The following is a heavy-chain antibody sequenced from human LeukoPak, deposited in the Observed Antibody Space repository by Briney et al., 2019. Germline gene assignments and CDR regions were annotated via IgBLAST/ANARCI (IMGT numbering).Heavy chain of an antibody. Sequence: ASVKVSCKASGYTFTGYYMHWVRQAPGQGLEWMGWMNPNSGNTGYAQKFQGRVTITRNTSISTAYMELSSLRSEDTAVYYCARGDYGNNWFDPWGQGTLVTVSS. D-gene: IGHD4-17*01. CDR1: GYTFTGYY. J-gene: IGHJ5*02. CDR3: ARGDYGNNWFDP. V-gene: IGHV1-8*03. CDR2: MNPNSGNT.